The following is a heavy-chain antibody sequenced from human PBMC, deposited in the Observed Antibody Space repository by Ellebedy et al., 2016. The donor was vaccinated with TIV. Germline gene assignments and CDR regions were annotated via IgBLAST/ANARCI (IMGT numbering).Heavy chain of an antibody. CDR2: IGTAGDT. CDR3: AREAYGSGTKAFDI. V-gene: IGHV3-13*01. CDR1: GFTFSTYE. J-gene: IGHJ3*02. Sequence: GGSLRLXXAASGFTFSTYEIHWVRQTTGRNLEWVSAIGTAGDTFYAGSVKGRFTISRENAKNSLYLQMNSLRAGDTAVYYCAREAYGSGTKAFDIWGQGTMVTVSS. D-gene: IGHD3-10*01.